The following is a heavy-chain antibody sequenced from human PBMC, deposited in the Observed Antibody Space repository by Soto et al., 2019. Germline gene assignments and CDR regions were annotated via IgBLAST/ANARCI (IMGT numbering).Heavy chain of an antibody. J-gene: IGHJ4*02. D-gene: IGHD3-3*01. CDR3: ANAGTPYDDFWSPPRY. CDR2: NIPIFGTA. V-gene: IGHV1-69*01. Sequence: QVQLVQSGAEVKKPGSSVKVSCKASGGTFSSYAISWVRQAPGQGLEWMGGNIPIFGTANYAQKFQGRVTITADESTSTAHVELSSLRSEDTAVYYCANAGTPYDDFWSPPRYWGRGTLVTVSS. CDR1: GGTFSSYA.